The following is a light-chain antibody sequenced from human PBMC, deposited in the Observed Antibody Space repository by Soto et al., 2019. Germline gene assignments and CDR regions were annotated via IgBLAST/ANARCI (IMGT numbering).Light chain of an antibody. CDR1: QSISSW. V-gene: IGKV1-5*03. CDR3: QQYYSYPRT. CDR2: KAS. J-gene: IGKJ1*01. Sequence: DIQMTQSPSTLSASVGDRVTITCRASQSISSWLAWYQHKPGKAPNLLIYKASSLESGVPSRCSGSGSGTEFTLTISSLQPDDFATYYCQQYYSYPRTFGQGTKVEIK.